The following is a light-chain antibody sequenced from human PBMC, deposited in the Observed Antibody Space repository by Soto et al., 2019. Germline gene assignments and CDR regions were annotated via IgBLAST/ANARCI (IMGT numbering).Light chain of an antibody. CDR2: GAS. J-gene: IGKJ2*01. CDR3: QQSYSTVYT. Sequence: DIQMTQSPSSLSASVGDRVIITCRASQSISSYLNWYQQKPGKAPKLLIYGASSLQSGVPSRFRGSGSGTDFTLTIRSLQPEDFATYYCQQSYSTVYTFGQGTKVDIK. V-gene: IGKV1-39*01. CDR1: QSISSY.